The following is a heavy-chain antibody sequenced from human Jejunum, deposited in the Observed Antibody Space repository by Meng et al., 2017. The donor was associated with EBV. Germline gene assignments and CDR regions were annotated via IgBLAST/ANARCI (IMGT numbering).Heavy chain of an antibody. J-gene: IGHJ4*02. CDR1: GYTFTTYF. D-gene: IGHD4-17*01. CDR3: ARTFGDYDAFDY. V-gene: IGHV1-46*01. Sequence: QVSLVQSGAEVKKPGASVKVSCKASGYTFTTYFLHWVRQAPGQGLEWMGIINTRGGTTTYAQGFQGRVTMSRDTSTGTVYMDLSGLTSEDTAMYYCARTFGDYDAFDYWGQGTLVTVSS. CDR2: INTRGGTT.